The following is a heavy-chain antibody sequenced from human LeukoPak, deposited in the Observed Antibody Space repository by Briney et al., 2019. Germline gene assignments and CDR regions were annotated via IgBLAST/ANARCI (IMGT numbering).Heavy chain of an antibody. V-gene: IGHV4-30-4*01. D-gene: IGHD2-8*02. Sequence: SETLSLTCTVSGGSISSGDYYWSWIRHPPVKGREWIGYIYYSVSTYYNPSLKSRGTISVDTSKTHFSLKLNSVTAADTAVYYCARTGGTIDYWGQGTLVTVSS. CDR2: IYYSVST. J-gene: IGHJ4*02. CDR1: GGSISSGDYY. CDR3: ARTGGTIDY.